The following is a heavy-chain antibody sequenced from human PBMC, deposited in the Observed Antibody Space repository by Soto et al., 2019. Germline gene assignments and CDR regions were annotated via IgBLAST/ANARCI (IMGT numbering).Heavy chain of an antibody. CDR2: IYWDDDK. J-gene: IGHJ4*02. CDR3: AHIVVAGLGYYFDY. D-gene: IGHD6-19*01. V-gene: IGHV2-5*02. CDR1: GFSLSSTRMA. Sequence: QITLKESGPTLVKPTQTLTLTCTFSGFSLSSTRMAVGWIRQPPGKALEWLALIYWDDDKRYSPVLKSRLTITKDTSKTQVVLTMSNMDPVDTARYYCAHIVVAGLGYYFDYWGQGTLVTVSS.